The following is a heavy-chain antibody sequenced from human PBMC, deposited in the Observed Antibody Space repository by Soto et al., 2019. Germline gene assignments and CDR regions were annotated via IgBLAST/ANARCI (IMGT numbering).Heavy chain of an antibody. D-gene: IGHD3-10*01. J-gene: IGHJ4*02. Sequence: GESLKISCAASGFTFSSYAMSWVRQAPGKGLEWVSAISVSGGSTYNADSVKGRVTISRDNSKNTLYLQMNSLRAEDTAVYYCAKDGYGSGSYAFFDYWGQGTLVTVSS. CDR2: ISVSGGST. CDR1: GFTFSSYA. V-gene: IGHV3-23*01. CDR3: AKDGYGSGSYAFFDY.